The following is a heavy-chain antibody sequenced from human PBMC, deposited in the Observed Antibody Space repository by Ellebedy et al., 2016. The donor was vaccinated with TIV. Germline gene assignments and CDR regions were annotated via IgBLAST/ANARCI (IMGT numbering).Heavy chain of an antibody. D-gene: IGHD1-14*01. CDR3: ASRRVPV. Sequence: SETLSLXCTVSGGSISSGDYYWSWIRQPPGKGLEWIGEINHSGSTNYNPSLKSRVTISVDTSKNQFSLKLSSVTAADTAVYYCASRRVPVWGKGTTVTVSS. CDR1: GGSISSGDYY. V-gene: IGHV4-39*07. J-gene: IGHJ6*04. CDR2: INHSGST.